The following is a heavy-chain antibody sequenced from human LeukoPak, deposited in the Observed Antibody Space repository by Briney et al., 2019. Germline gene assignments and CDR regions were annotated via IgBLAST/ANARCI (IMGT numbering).Heavy chain of an antibody. V-gene: IGHV3-23*01. CDR2: ISGSGGST. CDR1: GFTFSSYA. D-gene: IGHD4-23*01. CDR3: AKADTVVTYFDP. J-gene: IGHJ5*02. Sequence: GGSLRLSCAASGFTFSSYAMSWVRQAPGKGLEWASAISGSGGSTYYADSVKGRFTISRDNSKNTLYLQMNSLRAEDTAVYYCAKADTVVTYFDPWGQGTLVTVSS.